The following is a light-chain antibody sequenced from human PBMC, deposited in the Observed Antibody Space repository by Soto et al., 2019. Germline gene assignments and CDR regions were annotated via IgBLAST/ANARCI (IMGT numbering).Light chain of an antibody. CDR2: DAS. CDR1: QTVSSNY. Sequence: DIFLTQSPYTLSLTEGERAPLSCRASQTVSSNYLAWCQQRPGQSPRLLIYDASNRATDIPARFSGSGSGTDFTLTISSLDPEDSAVYYCHQRSKWPLTFGGGTK. V-gene: IGKV3D-20*02. CDR3: HQRSKWPLT. J-gene: IGKJ4*01.